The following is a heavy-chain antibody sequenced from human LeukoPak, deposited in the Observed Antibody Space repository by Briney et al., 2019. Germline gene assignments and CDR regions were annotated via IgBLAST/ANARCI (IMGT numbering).Heavy chain of an antibody. CDR3: ATVGWLPQKNAFDI. CDR1: GYTLTELS. Sequence: ASVKVSCKVSGYTLTELSMHWVRQAPGKGLEWMGGFDPEDGETIYAQKFQGRVTMTEDTSTDTAHMELSSLRSEDTAVYYCATVGWLPQKNAFDIWGQGTMVTVSS. D-gene: IGHD3-22*01. CDR2: FDPEDGET. J-gene: IGHJ3*02. V-gene: IGHV1-24*01.